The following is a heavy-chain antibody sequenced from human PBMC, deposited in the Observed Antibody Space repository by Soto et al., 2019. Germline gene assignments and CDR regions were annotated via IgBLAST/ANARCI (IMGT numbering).Heavy chain of an antibody. J-gene: IGHJ4*02. CDR1: GFTFSSYA. CDR3: AKDLRGDYGPPRWFDY. V-gene: IGHV3-23*01. D-gene: IGHD3-16*01. CDR2: ISGSGGST. Sequence: GGSLRLSCAASGFTFSSYAMSWVRQAPGKGLEWVSAISGSGGSTYYADSVKGRFTISRDNSKNTLYLQMNSLRAEDTAVYYCAKDLRGDYGPPRWFDYWGQGTLVTVSS.